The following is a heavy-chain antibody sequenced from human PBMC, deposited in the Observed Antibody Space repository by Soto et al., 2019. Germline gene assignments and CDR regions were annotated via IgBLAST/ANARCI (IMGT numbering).Heavy chain of an antibody. V-gene: IGHV4-59*01. J-gene: IGHJ4*02. CDR1: GGSSSSYY. D-gene: IGHD4-17*01. CDR2: IYYSGST. CDR3: ARRYGASFDY. Sequence: LETLSLTCTVSGGSSSSYYWSWIRQPPGKGLEWIGYIYYSGSTNYNPSLKSRVTISVDTSKNQFSLKLSSVTAADTAVYYCARRYGASFDYWGQGTLVTVSS.